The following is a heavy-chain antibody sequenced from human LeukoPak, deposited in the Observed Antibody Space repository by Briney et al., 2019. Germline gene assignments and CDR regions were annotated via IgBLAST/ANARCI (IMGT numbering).Heavy chain of an antibody. J-gene: IGHJ4*02. CDR3: ATLGSLLTTVTPFDY. Sequence: SQTLSLTCTVSGGSISSGGYYWSWIRQHPGKGLEWIGYIYYGGRTNYNPSLKSRATMSIDTAKNQFSLNLTSVTAADTAVYYCATLGSLLTTVTPFDYWGQGTLVTVSS. CDR1: GGSISSGGYY. V-gene: IGHV4-30-4*08. CDR2: IYYGGRT. D-gene: IGHD4-17*01.